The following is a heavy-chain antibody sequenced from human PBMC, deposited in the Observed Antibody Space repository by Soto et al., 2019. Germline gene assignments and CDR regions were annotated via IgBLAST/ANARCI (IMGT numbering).Heavy chain of an antibody. D-gene: IGHD3-9*01. CDR2: IYYSGST. J-gene: IGHJ4*02. Sequence: QVQLQESGPGLVKPSQTLSLTCTVSGGSISSGGYYWSWIRQHPGKGLEWIGYIYYSGSTYYNPSLKSRVTVSVDTSKNQFSLKLSSVTAADTAVYYSARGSDDILTGYYAPLDYWGQGTLVTVSS. V-gene: IGHV4-31*03. CDR3: ARGSDDILTGYYAPLDY. CDR1: GGSISSGGYY.